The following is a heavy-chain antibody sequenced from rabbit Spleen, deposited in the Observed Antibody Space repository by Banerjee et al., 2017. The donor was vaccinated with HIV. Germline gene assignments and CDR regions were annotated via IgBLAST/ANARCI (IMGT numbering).Heavy chain of an antibody. Sequence: QEQLVESGGGLVQPEGSLTLTCTASGFSFSSGDDMCWVRQAPGKGLEWIACIYIDASATCYASWAKGRFTISKTSSTTVTLQMTSLTVADTATYFCARNGGTDSNGYDLWGPGTLVTVS. D-gene: IGHD6-1*01. V-gene: IGHV1S45*01. CDR1: GFSFSSGDD. CDR3: ARNGGTDSNGYDL. CDR2: IYIDASAT. J-gene: IGHJ4*01.